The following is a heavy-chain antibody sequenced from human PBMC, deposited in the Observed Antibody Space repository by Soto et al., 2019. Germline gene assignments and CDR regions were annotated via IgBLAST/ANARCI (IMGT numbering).Heavy chain of an antibody. J-gene: IGHJ6*02. V-gene: IGHV3-74*01. CDR3: AGERQTIYYYYGMDV. D-gene: IGHD6-25*01. CDR2: INSDGSST. CDR1: GFTFSSYW. Sequence: PGGSLRLSCAASGFTFSSYWMHWVRQAPGKGLVWVSRINSDGSSTSYADSVKGRFTISRDNAKNSLYLQMNSLRAEDTAVYYCAGERQTIYYYYGMDVWGQGTTVTVSS.